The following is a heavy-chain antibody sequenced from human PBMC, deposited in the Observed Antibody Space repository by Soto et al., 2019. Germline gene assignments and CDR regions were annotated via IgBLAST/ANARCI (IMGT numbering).Heavy chain of an antibody. J-gene: IGHJ4*02. Sequence: SETLSLTCTVSGASISYGGFSWSWIRQSPGKGLEWIGYISHLESTYFHPSFKSRLTMSIDWTRNQFSLKLSSVTAADMAVYYCARGGGYDSFDYWGQGVLVTVS. CDR2: ISHLEST. D-gene: IGHD5-12*01. CDR1: GASISYGGFS. CDR3: ARGGGYDSFDY. V-gene: IGHV4-30-2*06.